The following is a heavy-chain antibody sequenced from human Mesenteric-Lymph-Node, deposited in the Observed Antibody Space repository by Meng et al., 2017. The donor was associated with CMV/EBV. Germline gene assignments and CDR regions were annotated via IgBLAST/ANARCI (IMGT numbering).Heavy chain of an antibody. V-gene: IGHV4-38-2*02. J-gene: IGHJ4*02. CDR3: GRIPGGY. CDR1: GFSISSGFY. Sequence: SCNVSGFSISSGFYWGWIRQPPGKSLEWIGHMYHSGTTHYNPSLKSRITMSVDTSKNQFSLRMMSVTAADTAVYYCGRIPGGYWGQGTQVTVSS. CDR2: MYHSGTT. D-gene: IGHD1-14*01.